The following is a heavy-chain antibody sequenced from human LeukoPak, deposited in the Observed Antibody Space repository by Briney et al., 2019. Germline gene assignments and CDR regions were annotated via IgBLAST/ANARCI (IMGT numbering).Heavy chain of an antibody. CDR2: INHSGST. CDR3: ARAGGYSYGYPFDY. Sequence: SETLSLTCAVYGGSFSGYYWSWIRQPPGKGLEWIGEINHSGSTNYNPSLKSRVTISVDTSKNQFSLKLSSVTAADTAVYYCARAGGYSYGYPFDYWGQGTLVTVSS. CDR1: GGSFSGYY. D-gene: IGHD5-18*01. V-gene: IGHV4-34*01. J-gene: IGHJ4*02.